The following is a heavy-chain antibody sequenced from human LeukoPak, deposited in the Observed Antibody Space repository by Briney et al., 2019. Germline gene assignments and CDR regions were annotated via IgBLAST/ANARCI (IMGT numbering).Heavy chain of an antibody. CDR2: ISTGSIYK. CDR3: ARVSPDSSSWYGTYYFDY. Sequence: GGSLRVSCAASGFTFSDSYMSWIRQAPGKGLEWVSYISTGSIYKKYADSVQGRFTISRDNAKNSLYLQMNSLRVDDTAVYYCARVSPDSSSWYGTYYFDYWGQGTLVTVSS. D-gene: IGHD6-13*01. J-gene: IGHJ4*02. CDR1: GFTFSDSY. V-gene: IGHV3-11*06.